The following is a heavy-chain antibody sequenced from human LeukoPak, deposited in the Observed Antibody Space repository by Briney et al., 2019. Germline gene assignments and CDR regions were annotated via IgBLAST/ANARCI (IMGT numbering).Heavy chain of an antibody. V-gene: IGHV4-34*01. J-gene: IGHJ4*02. CDR1: GGSFSGYY. CDR2: INHSGST. D-gene: IGHD3-10*01. CDR3: ARGITSDY. Sequence: SPSETLSHTCAVYGGSFSGYYWSWIRQPPGKGLEWIGEINHSGSTNYNPSLKSRVTISVDTSKNQFPLKLSSVTAADTAVYYCARGITSDYWGQGTLVTVSS.